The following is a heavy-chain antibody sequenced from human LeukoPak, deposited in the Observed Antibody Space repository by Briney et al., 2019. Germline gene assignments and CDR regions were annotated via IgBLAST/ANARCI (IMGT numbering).Heavy chain of an antibody. Sequence: PSETLSLTCTVSGGSISSYYWSWIRQPPGKGLEWIGYIYYSGSTNYNPSLKSRVTISVDTSKNQFSLKLSSVTAADTAVYYCARTAYAVAFDIWGQGTMVTVSS. CDR2: IYYSGST. V-gene: IGHV4-59*01. CDR1: GGSISSYY. D-gene: IGHD2-2*01. CDR3: ARTAYAVAFDI. J-gene: IGHJ3*02.